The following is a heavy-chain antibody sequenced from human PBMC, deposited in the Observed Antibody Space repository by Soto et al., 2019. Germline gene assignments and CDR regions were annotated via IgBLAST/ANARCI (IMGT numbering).Heavy chain of an antibody. D-gene: IGHD6-19*01. CDR3: GRPPPPGGSGWFSYYY. Sequence: GESLKISCKASWYSFTNYWIALVRHVPGKGLEWMGIIYPDDSDTRKNPPFQGHVTISADKSISTAYLQWSSLKASDTAMYYCGRPPPPGGSGWFSYYYWGQGSLVTVYS. V-gene: IGHV5-51*01. CDR1: WYSFTNYW. J-gene: IGHJ4*02. CDR2: IYPDDSDT.